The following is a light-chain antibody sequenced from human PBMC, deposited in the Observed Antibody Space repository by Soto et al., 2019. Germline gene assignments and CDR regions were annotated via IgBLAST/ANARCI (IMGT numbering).Light chain of an antibody. CDR3: AAWDDSLNGHVV. J-gene: IGLJ2*01. CDR1: SSNIGSNT. Sequence: QSVLTQPPSASRTPGQRVTISCSGSSSNIGSNTVNWYQQLPGTAPKLLIYSNNQRPSGVPDRFSGSKSGISASLAISELQSEDEADYYCAAWDDSLNGHVVFGGGTKLTVL. CDR2: SNN. V-gene: IGLV1-44*01.